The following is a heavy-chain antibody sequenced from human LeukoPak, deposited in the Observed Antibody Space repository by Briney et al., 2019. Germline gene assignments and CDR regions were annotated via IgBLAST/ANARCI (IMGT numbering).Heavy chain of an antibody. CDR1: GGSISSYY. V-gene: IGHV4-59*01. CDR3: ARPHTVEMATIRD. J-gene: IGHJ4*02. CDR2: IYYSGST. Sequence: SETLSLTCTVSGGSISSYYWSWIRQPPGKGLEWIGYIYYSGSTNYDPSLKSRVTISVDTSKNQFSLKLSSVTADTAVYYCARPHTVEMATIRDWGQGTLVTVSS. D-gene: IGHD5-24*01.